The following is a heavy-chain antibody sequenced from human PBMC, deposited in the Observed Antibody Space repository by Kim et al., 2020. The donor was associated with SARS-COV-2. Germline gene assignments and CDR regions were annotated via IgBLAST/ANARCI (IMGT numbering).Heavy chain of an antibody. J-gene: IGHJ4*02. D-gene: IGHD2-21*01. CDR3: ARDGDSVPTWGGVYFDY. Sequence: VKGRFTISRDNAKNSLYLQMNSLRAEDTAVYYCARDGDSVPTWGGVYFDYWGQGTLVTVSS. V-gene: IGHV3-48*03.